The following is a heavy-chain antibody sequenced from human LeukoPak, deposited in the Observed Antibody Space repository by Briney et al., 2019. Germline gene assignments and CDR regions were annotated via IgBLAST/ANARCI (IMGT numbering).Heavy chain of an antibody. Sequence: PSETLSLTCTVSGYSISRGYYRGWIRQPPGKGLEWIGSIYHSGSTYYNPSLKSRVTISVDTSKNQFSLKLSSVTAADTAVYYCARGRPQTNWFDPWGQGTLVTVSS. J-gene: IGHJ5*02. CDR2: IYHSGST. CDR3: ARGRPQTNWFDP. V-gene: IGHV4-38-2*02. CDR1: GYSISRGYY.